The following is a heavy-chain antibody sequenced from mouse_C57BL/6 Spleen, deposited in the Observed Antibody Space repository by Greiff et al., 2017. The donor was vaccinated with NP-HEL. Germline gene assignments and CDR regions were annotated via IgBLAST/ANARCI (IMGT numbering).Heavy chain of an antibody. Sequence: QVQLQQPGAELVKPGASLKLSCTASGYTFTSYWMHWVKQRPGQGLEWIGMILPNSGSTNYNEKLKSKTTLTVDKSSSPAYLQLSNLTSEDSAVYYCAKVPPGSRLYYFDYWGQGTTLTVSA. CDR3: AKVPPGSRLYYFDY. CDR1: GYTFTSYW. J-gene: IGHJ2*01. V-gene: IGHV1-64*01. D-gene: IGHD1-1*01. CDR2: ILPNSGST.